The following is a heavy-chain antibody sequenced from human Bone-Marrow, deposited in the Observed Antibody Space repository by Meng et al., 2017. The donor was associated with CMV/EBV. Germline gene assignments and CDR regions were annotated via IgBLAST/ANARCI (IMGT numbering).Heavy chain of an antibody. J-gene: IGHJ4*02. Sequence: SETLSLTCTVSGYSISSGYYWGWIRQPPGKGLEWIGSIYHSGSTYYNPSLKSRVTISVDTSKNQFSLKLSSVTAADTAVYSCARDLGSSWPGYWGQGTLVTVSS. D-gene: IGHD6-13*01. CDR3: ARDLGSSWPGY. CDR1: GYSISSGYY. CDR2: IYHSGST. V-gene: IGHV4-38-2*02.